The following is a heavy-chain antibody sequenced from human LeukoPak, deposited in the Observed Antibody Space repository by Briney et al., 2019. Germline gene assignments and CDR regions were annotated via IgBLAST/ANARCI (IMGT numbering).Heavy chain of an antibody. Sequence: PSETLSLTCTVSGGSISSYYWSWIRQPPGKGLEWIASIYYSGSTYYNPSLKSRVTISVDTSKNQFSLRLSSVTAADTAVYYCASNWGGDEYYFDYWGQGSLVTVSS. CDR1: GGSISSYY. CDR3: ASNWGGDEYYFDY. CDR2: IYYSGST. D-gene: IGHD7-27*01. J-gene: IGHJ4*02. V-gene: IGHV4-59*04.